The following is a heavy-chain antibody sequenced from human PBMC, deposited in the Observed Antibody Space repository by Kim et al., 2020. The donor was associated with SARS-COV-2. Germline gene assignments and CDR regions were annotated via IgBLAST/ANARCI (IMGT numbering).Heavy chain of an antibody. V-gene: IGHV3-48*03. D-gene: IGHD4-4*01. CDR2: I. CDR3: ARGPNYSPFDY. J-gene: IGHJ4*02. Sequence: INVADTVRGRLTSSRDNDKNSLFLQRNSLRTEDTDVYYCARGPNYSPFDYWGQGTLVTVSS.